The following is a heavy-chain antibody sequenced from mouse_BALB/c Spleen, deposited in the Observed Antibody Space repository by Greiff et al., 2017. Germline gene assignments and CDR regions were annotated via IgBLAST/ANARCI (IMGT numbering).Heavy chain of an antibody. J-gene: IGHJ3*01. CDR2: IDPANGNT. Sequence: VHVKQSGAELVKPGASVKLSCTASGFNIKDTYMHWVKQRPEQGLEWIGRIDPANGNTKYDPKFQGKATITADTSSNTAYLQLSSLTSEDTAVYYCARGDYGSRGWFAYWGQGTLVTVSA. D-gene: IGHD1-1*01. CDR3: ARGDYGSRGWFAY. CDR1: GFNIKDTY. V-gene: IGHV14-3*02.